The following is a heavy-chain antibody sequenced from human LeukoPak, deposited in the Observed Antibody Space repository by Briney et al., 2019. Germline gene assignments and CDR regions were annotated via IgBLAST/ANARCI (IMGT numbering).Heavy chain of an antibody. J-gene: IGHJ4*02. CDR1: GFTFSSYA. V-gene: IGHV3-64*01. CDR2: ISINGVGT. Sequence: GGSLRLSCAASGFTFSSYAMHWVRQAPGKGLEYVSAISINGVGTYYANSVRGRFTISRDNSKNTLYLQMGSLRAEDMAVYYCARGASGYSSGWLYDYFDYWGQGALVTVSS. CDR3: ARGASGYSSGWLYDYFDY. D-gene: IGHD6-19*01.